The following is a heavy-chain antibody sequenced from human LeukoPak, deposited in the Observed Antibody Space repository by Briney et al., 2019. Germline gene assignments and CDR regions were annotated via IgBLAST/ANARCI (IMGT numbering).Heavy chain of an antibody. Sequence: GGSLRLSCAASGFIFKSYAMSWVRQAPGKGLEWVSGISGSGRSTYYADSVKGRFTISRDNSRNTLYLQMNSLRDEDTAVYYCAKDSHWILFDDWGQGTLVTVSS. CDR2: ISGSGRST. V-gene: IGHV3-23*01. D-gene: IGHD2-2*03. CDR3: AKDSHWILFDD. CDR1: GFIFKSYA. J-gene: IGHJ4*02.